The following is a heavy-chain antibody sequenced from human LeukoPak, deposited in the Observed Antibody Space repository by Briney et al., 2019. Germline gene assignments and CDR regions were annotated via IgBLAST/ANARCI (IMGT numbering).Heavy chain of an antibody. CDR1: KFTFSSYS. CDR2: ISSSSIYI. Sequence: GGSLRLSCAASKFTFSSYSMNWVRQAPGKGLEWVSSISSSSIYIYYADSVKGRFTISRDNAKNTVYLQMNSLRVDDTAIYYCTRAITYFYGSVTYDWFDSWGQGTRVTVSS. D-gene: IGHD3-10*01. V-gene: IGHV3-21*01. J-gene: IGHJ5*01. CDR3: TRAITYFYGSVTYDWFDS.